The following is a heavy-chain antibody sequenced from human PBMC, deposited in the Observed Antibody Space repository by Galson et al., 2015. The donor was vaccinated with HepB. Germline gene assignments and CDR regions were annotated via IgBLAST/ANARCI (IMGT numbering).Heavy chain of an antibody. D-gene: IGHD2-21*01. CDR3: ATDRDRDCNNAGCDY. Sequence: SLRLSCAESGFTFRSYAMHWVRQAPGKGLGWVAVIWHDGSDKYYADSVKGRFTISRVNSKNTLYLQMNNQKAEDTAVYYCATDRDRDCNNAGCDYWGQGALVIVYS. CDR2: IWHDGSDK. CDR1: GFTFRSYA. V-gene: IGHV3-33*01. J-gene: IGHJ4*02.